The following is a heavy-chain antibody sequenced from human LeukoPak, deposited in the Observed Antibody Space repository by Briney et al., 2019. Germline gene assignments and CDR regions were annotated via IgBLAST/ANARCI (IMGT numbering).Heavy chain of an antibody. Sequence: KPSETLSLTCTVSGGSISSSSYYWGWIRQPPGKGLEWIGEMNHGGSTNYNPSLKSRVTISVDTSKNQFSLKLSSVTAADTAVYYCARVADYYDSSGRFDYWGQGTLVTVSS. CDR1: GGSISSSSYY. V-gene: IGHV4-39*07. D-gene: IGHD3-22*01. J-gene: IGHJ4*02. CDR2: MNHGGST. CDR3: ARVADYYDSSGRFDY.